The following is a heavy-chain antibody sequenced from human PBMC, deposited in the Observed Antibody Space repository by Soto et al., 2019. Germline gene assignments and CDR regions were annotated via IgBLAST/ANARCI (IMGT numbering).Heavy chain of an antibody. CDR1: GYTFTGYY. D-gene: IGHD6-19*01. J-gene: IGHJ5*02. Sequence: ASVKVSCKASGYTFTGYYMHWVRQAPGQGLEWMGWINPNSGGTNYAQKFQGRVTMTRDTSISTAYMELSRLRSDDTAVYYCARRSGRIAVAGTPPGCFDPWGQGTLVTVSS. CDR2: INPNSGGT. CDR3: ARRSGRIAVAGTPPGCFDP. V-gene: IGHV1-2*02.